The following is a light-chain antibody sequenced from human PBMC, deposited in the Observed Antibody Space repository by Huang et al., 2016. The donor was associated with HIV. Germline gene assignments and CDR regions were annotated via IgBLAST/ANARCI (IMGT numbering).Light chain of an antibody. Sequence: DIQMTQSPSSLSGSIGDRITISCRASQDIDGYFDWYQHRPGKVPNLLIYAASTLQSGVPSRFSGSGSGTNFTLTIGSLQPEDVGSYYCQKYNDVPRTFGPGTKVEI. CDR1: QDIDGY. CDR3: QKYNDVPRT. CDR2: AAS. V-gene: IGKV1-27*01. J-gene: IGKJ1*01.